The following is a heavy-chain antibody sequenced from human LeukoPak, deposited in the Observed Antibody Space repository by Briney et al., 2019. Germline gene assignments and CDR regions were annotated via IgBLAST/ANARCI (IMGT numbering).Heavy chain of an antibody. D-gene: IGHD3-3*01. CDR3: ARHLALYDSAPQLGY. CDR1: GGSISSSSCY. J-gene: IGHJ4*02. V-gene: IGHV4-39*01. CDR2: IYYSGNT. Sequence: SETLSLTCTVSGGSISSSSCYWGWVRQPPGKGLEWIGTIYYSGNTYYNPSLKSRVTISVDTSRNQFSLKLSSVTAADTAVYYCARHLALYDSAPQLGYWGQGILITVSS.